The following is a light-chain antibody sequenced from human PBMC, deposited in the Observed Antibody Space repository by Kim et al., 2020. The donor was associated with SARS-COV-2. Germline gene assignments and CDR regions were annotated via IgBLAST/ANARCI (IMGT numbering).Light chain of an antibody. CDR1: SSDVGGYNY. CDR2: GVT. CDR3: SSYAGSNNPYV. V-gene: IGLV2-8*01. J-gene: IGLJ1*01. Sequence: QSVTIACTGTSSDVGGYNYVSWYQQHPGTAPKLRIYGVTERPSGVPDRFSGSKSGNTASLTVSGLQAEDEADYYCSSYAGSNNPYVFGTGTKVTVL.